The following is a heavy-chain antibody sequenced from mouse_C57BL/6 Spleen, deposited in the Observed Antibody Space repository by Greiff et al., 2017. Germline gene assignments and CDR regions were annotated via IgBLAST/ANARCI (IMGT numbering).Heavy chain of an antibody. Sequence: EVQLQQSGPVLVKPGASVKMSCKASGYTFTDYYMNWVKQSHGKSLEWIGVINPYNGGTSYNQKFKGKATLTVDKSSSTAYMELTSLTSEDSAVDYGAGGDPRGQAWGYFEVWGTGTTVTVSS. CDR2: INPYNGGT. CDR3: AGGDPRGQAWGYFEV. J-gene: IGHJ1*03. V-gene: IGHV1-19*01. D-gene: IGHD3-2*02. CDR1: GYTFTDYY.